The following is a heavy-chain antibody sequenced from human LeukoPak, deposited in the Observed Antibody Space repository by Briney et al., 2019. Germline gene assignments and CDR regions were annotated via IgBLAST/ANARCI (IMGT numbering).Heavy chain of an antibody. CDR1: GFTFGDYL. V-gene: IGHV3-49*03. D-gene: IGHD6-19*01. Sequence: GGSLRLSCTASGFTFGDYLMSWFRQAPGKGLEWIGFISGGTTEYAASVKGRFTISRDDSTSIAYLQMNSLTTEDTAVYYCSRGSGWLSVYWGQGSLVTVSS. CDR2: ISGGTT. J-gene: IGHJ4*02. CDR3: SRGSGWLSVY.